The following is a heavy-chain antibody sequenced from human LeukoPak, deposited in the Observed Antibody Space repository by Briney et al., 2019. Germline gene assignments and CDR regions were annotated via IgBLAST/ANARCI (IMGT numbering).Heavy chain of an antibody. V-gene: IGHV4-38-2*01. J-gene: IGHJ4*02. CDR2: IYHSGST. Sequence: SETLSLTCAVSGYSISRVYYWGWIRQPPGKGREGIGSIYHSGSTYYNPSLKSRVTISVDTSKNQFSLKLSSVTAADTAVYYCARVRRAAAGYYFDYWGQGTLVTVSS. CDR3: ARVRRAAAGYYFDY. CDR1: GYSISRVYY. D-gene: IGHD6-13*01.